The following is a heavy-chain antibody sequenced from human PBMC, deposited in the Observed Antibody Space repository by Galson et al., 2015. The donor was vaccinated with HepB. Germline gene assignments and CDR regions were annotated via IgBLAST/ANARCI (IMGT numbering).Heavy chain of an antibody. V-gene: IGHV3-33*01. Sequence: AASGFTFSSYGMHWVRQAPGKGLEWVAVIWYDGSNKYYADSVKGRFTISRDNSKNTLYLQMNSLRAEDTAVYYCARDKVGYCSGGSCYPIGGMDVWGQGTTVTVSS. D-gene: IGHD2-15*01. CDR1: GFTFSSYG. CDR2: IWYDGSNK. CDR3: ARDKVGYCSGGSCYPIGGMDV. J-gene: IGHJ6*02.